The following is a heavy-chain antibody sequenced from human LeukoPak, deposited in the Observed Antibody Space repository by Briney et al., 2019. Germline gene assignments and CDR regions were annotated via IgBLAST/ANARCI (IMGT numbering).Heavy chain of an antibody. CDR2: IYPGDSDT. J-gene: IGHJ4*02. CDR3: ARLDTYYFDY. V-gene: IGHV5-51*01. Sequence: GASVKVSCKASGYTFTSYWIGWVRQMPGKGLEWMGIIYPGDSDTRYSPSFQGQVTISADKSISTAYLQWSSLKASDTAMYYCARLDTYYFDYWGQGTLVTVSS. D-gene: IGHD3-16*01. CDR1: GYTFTSYW.